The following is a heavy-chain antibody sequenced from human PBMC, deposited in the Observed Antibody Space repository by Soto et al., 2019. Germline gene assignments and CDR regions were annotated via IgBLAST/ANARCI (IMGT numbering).Heavy chain of an antibody. V-gene: IGHV3-73*02. Sequence: EVQLVESGGGLVQPGGSLKLSCAASGYTFSDSAMHWVRQASGKGLEWVGRIRSKANNYATVYGASVRGRFTISRDDSKKTAYLKMNSLKTEDTAVYYCARLWSEREPNFDYWGQGTLVSVSS. CDR1: GYTFSDSA. CDR3: ARLWSEREPNFDY. J-gene: IGHJ4*02. D-gene: IGHD1-26*01. CDR2: IRSKANNYAT.